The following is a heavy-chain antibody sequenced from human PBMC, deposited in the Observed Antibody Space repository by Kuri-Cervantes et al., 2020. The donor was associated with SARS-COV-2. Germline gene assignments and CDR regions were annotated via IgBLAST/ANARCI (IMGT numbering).Heavy chain of an antibody. V-gene: IGHV3-30*03. D-gene: IGHD3-22*01. Sequence: GGSLRLSCAASGFNFSRNDMHWVRQAPGKGLEWVAVISHDGKNKKCIAAGKGRFTISRDNSQNTLYLQMNSLTAEDPAVYFCARDNAYYDSSGYYYYYYYGVDVWGQGTTVTVSS. CDR3: ARDNAYYDSSGYYYYYYYGVDV. CDR1: GFNFSRND. J-gene: IGHJ6*02. CDR2: ISHDGKNK.